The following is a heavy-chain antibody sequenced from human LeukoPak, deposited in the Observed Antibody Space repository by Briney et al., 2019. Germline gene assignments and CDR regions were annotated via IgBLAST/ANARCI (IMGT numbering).Heavy chain of an antibody. CDR2: ISSTASTI. Sequence: PGGSLRLSCAASGFTSSSYGMNWVRQAPGKGLEWVSYISSTASTIYYADSVKGRFTISRDNAKNSLFLQMNSLRAEDTAVYYCARDVTYYGADWFDPWGQGTLVTVSS. J-gene: IGHJ5*02. D-gene: IGHD4-17*01. V-gene: IGHV3-48*04. CDR1: GFTSSSYG. CDR3: ARDVTYYGADWFDP.